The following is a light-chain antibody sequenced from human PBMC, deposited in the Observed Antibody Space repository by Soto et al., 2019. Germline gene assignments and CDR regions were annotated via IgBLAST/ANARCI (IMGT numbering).Light chain of an antibody. CDR1: QSVSSSY. J-gene: IGKJ1*01. Sequence: EIVLTQSPGTLSLSPGERATLSCRASQSVSSSYLAWYQQKPGQAPRLLIYGASSRATGITDRFSGSGSGTDFTLTISRLEPEDFAVYYCKQYGSSPWTFGQGTKVEIK. V-gene: IGKV3-20*01. CDR3: KQYGSSPWT. CDR2: GAS.